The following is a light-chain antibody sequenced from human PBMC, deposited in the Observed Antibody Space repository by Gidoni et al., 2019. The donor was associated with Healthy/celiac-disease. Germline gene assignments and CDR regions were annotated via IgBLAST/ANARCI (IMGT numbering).Light chain of an antibody. Sequence: SSVPTQPPSVSVAPGKTARITCGGNNIGSKSLHWYQQKPGQAPVLVVYDDSDRPSGIPERFSGSNSGNTATLTISRVEAGDEADYYCQVWDSSSDHVVFGGGTKLTVL. V-gene: IGLV3-21*03. CDR3: QVWDSSSDHVV. CDR1: NIGSKS. CDR2: DDS. J-gene: IGLJ2*01.